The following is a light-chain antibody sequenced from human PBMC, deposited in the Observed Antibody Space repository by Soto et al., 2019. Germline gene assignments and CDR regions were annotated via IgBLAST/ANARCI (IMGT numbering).Light chain of an antibody. Sequence: VLTQSPGTLSLSPGARATLSCRASENIYTSYVAWFQQRPGQPPRLLIYDASSRAAAVPDRFSGSGSGTDFTLTISRLEPEDFALYYCQRYGGSPPYTFGQGTKVEIK. CDR3: QRYGGSPPYT. CDR1: ENIYTSY. V-gene: IGKV3-20*01. J-gene: IGKJ2*01. CDR2: DAS.